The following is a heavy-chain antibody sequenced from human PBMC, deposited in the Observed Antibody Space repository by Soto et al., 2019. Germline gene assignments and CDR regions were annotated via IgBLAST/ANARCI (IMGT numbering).Heavy chain of an antibody. D-gene: IGHD2-2*02. CDR1: GGTFSSYA. Sequence: QVQLVQSGAEVKKPGSSVKVSCKASGGTFSSYAISWVRQAPGQGLEWMGGIIPIFGTANYAQKFRGRVTITADKSTSTAYMELSSLRSEDTAVYYCARAHCSSTSCYTPYYYYGMDVWGQGTTVTVSS. CDR3: ARAHCSSTSCYTPYYYYGMDV. J-gene: IGHJ6*02. CDR2: IIPIFGTA. V-gene: IGHV1-69*06.